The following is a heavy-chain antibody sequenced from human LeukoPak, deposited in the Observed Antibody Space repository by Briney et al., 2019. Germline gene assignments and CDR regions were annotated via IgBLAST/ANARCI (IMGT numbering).Heavy chain of an antibody. CDR1: GGSISSSSYY. D-gene: IGHD6-13*01. J-gene: IGHJ4*02. V-gene: IGHV4-39*01. Sequence: PSETLSLTCTVSGGSISSSSYYWGWIRQPPGKGLEWIGSIYYSGSTYYNPSLKSRVTISVDTSKNQFSLKLSSVTTADTAVYYCARHGVSSLGRYYFDYWGQGTLVTVSS. CDR3: ARHGVSSLGRYYFDY. CDR2: IYYSGST.